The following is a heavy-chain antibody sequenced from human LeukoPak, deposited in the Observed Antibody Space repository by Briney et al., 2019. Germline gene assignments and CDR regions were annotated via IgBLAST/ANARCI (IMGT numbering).Heavy chain of an antibody. CDR3: SRGQDRSPPLAY. CDR2: IWYDGSKK. D-gene: IGHD2-15*01. V-gene: IGHV3-30*02. J-gene: IGHJ4*01. Sequence: GGSLRLSCEASGFTFSTYGFHWVRQAPGKGLEWVAIIWYDGSKKFYADSVKGRFTISRDNSKNTLYLQMNSLRAEDTAVYYCSRGQDRSPPLAYWGQGTPVTGPS. CDR1: GFTFSTYG.